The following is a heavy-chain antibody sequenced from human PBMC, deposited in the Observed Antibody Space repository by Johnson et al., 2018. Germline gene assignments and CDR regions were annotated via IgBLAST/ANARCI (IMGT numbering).Heavy chain of an antibody. D-gene: IGHD2-15*01. CDR2: ISWNGGNT. V-gene: IGHV3-20*01. J-gene: IGHJ6*02. Sequence: VQLVESGGGVVRPGGSLRLSCAASGFTFDDYGMSWVRQVPGKGLEWVSGISWNGGNTGYADSVKGRFTISRDNAQNSLSLKINSRRAGDTALYHCGRGGCSGGSCSYYYYYGMDVWGQGSTVTVSS. CDR3: GRGGCSGGSCSYYYYYGMDV. CDR1: GFTFDDYG.